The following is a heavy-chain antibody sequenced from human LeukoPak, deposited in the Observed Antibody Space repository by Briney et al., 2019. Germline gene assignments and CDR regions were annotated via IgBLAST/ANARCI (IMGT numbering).Heavy chain of an antibody. V-gene: IGHV3-64*01. D-gene: IGHD6-19*01. CDR3: ARASSGWYGY. J-gene: IGHJ4*02. Sequence: PGGSPRLSCVVSGFTFSSYAMHWVRQAPGKGLEYVSAISSSGGSTYYANSVKGRFTISRDNSKNTLYLQMGSLRVEDMAVYYCARASSGWYGYWGQGTLVTVSS. CDR1: GFTFSSYA. CDR2: ISSSGGST.